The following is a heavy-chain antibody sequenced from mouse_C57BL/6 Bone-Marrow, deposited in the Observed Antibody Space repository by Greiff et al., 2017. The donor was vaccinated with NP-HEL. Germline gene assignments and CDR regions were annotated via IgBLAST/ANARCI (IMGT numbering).Heavy chain of an antibody. J-gene: IGHJ4*01. CDR3: ANGYGSALWAMDY. CDR1: GYTFTSYW. Sequence: VQLQQPGAELVMPGASVKLSCKASGYTFTSYWMHWVKQRPGQGLEWIGEIDPSDSYTNYNQKFKGKSTLTVDKSSSTAYMQLRSLTSEDSAVYSCANGYGSALWAMDYWGQGTSVTVSS. CDR2: IDPSDSYT. D-gene: IGHD1-1*01. V-gene: IGHV1-69*01.